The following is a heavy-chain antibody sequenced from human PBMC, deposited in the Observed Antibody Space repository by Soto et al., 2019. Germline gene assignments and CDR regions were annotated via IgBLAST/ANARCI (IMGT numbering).Heavy chain of an antibody. Sequence: GGSLRLSCAASGFTFSNAWMSWVRQAPGKRLEWVGRIKSKTDGGTTDYAAPVKGRFTISRDDSKNTLYLQMNSLKTEDTAVYYCTTGIAVAGTLFWGQGTLVTVSS. J-gene: IGHJ4*02. CDR3: TTGIAVAGTLF. V-gene: IGHV3-15*01. CDR1: GFTFSNAW. D-gene: IGHD6-19*01. CDR2: IKSKTDGGTT.